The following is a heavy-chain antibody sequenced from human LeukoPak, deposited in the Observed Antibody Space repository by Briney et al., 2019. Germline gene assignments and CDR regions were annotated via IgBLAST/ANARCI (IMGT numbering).Heavy chain of an antibody. J-gene: IGHJ4*02. Sequence: GASVKVSCKASRYTFTSYGISWVRQAPGQGLEWMGWISAYNGNTNYAQKLQGRVTMTTDTSTSTAYMELRSLRSDDTAVYYCARAVITFGGVIVYFDYWGQGTLVTVSS. CDR3: ARAVITFGGVIVYFDY. CDR1: RYTFTSYG. V-gene: IGHV1-18*01. D-gene: IGHD3-16*02. CDR2: ISAYNGNT.